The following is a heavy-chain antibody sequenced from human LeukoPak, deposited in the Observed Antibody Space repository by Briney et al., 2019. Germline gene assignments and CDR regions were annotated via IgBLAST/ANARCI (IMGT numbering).Heavy chain of an antibody. V-gene: IGHV1-8*02. CDR2: MNPNSGNT. CDR1: GYTFTSYG. CDR3: ARDVSSPSSWWFDP. Sequence: ASVKVSCKASGYTFTSYGISWVRQATGQGLEWMGWMNPNSGNTGYAQKFQGRVTMTRNTSISTAYMELSSLRSEDTAVYYCARDVSSPSSWWFDPWGQGTLVIVSS. J-gene: IGHJ5*02. D-gene: IGHD2-2*01.